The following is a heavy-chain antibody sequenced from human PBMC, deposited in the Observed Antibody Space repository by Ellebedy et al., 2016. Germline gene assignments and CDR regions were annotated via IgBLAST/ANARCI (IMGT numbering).Heavy chain of an antibody. CDR2: INPNSGGT. V-gene: IGHV1-2*02. CDR1: GYTFTGYY. D-gene: IGHD1-26*01. CDR3: ARFIVGATKVDY. Sequence: ASVKVSCXASGYTFTGYYMHWVRQAPGQGLEWMGWINPNSGGTNYAQKFQGRVTMTRDTSISTAYMELSRLRSEDTAVYYCARFIVGATKVDYWGQGTLVTVSS. J-gene: IGHJ4*02.